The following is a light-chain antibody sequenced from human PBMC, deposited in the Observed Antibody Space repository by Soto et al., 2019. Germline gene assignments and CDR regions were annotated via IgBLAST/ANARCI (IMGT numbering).Light chain of an antibody. J-gene: IGLJ2*01. CDR1: SSDVGSYNL. CDR3: CSYAGSSNLV. V-gene: IGLV2-23*02. CDR2: EVS. Sequence: QSALTQPASVSGSPGQSITISCTGTSSDVGSYNLVSWYQHHPGKAPKLMIYEVSKRPSGVSNRFSGSKSGNRASLTISGLQAEAEADYYCCSYAGSSNLVFGGGTMLTV.